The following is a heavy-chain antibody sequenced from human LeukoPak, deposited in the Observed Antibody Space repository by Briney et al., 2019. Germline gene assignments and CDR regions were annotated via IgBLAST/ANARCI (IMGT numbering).Heavy chain of an antibody. CDR3: ARRGPDWNYFDY. D-gene: IGHD1-1*01. V-gene: IGHV5-51*01. Sequence: GESLKISCMDSGYSFSIYWIGWVRQMPGQGLEWMGIIYPGDSDTRYSPSFQGQVTISVDKSISTAYLQWSSLKASDTAMYYCARRGPDWNYFDYWGQGTLVTVSS. CDR2: IYPGDSDT. J-gene: IGHJ4*02. CDR1: GYSFSIYW.